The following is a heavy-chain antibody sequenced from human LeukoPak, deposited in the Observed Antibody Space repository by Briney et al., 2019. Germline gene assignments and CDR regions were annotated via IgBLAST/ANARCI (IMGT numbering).Heavy chain of an antibody. CDR3: ARGYCSSTSCFGFFWY. CDR1: GFTFSSYE. D-gene: IGHD2-2*01. CDR2: IISSGSTI. Sequence: GGSLRLSCAASGFTFSSYEMNWVRQAPGKGLDWVSSIISSGSTIYYADSVKGRFTISRDNAKNSLYLQMNSLRAEDTAVYYCARGYCSSTSCFGFFWYWGQGTLVAVSS. J-gene: IGHJ4*02. V-gene: IGHV3-48*03.